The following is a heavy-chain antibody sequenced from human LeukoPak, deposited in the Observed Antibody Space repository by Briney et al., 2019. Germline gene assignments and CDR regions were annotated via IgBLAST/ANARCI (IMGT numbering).Heavy chain of an antibody. Sequence: ASVKVSCKASGGTFSSYAISWVRQAPGQGLEWMGWISAYNGNTNYAQKLQGRVTMTTDTSTSTAYMELRSLRSDDTAVYYCARDSTYSSSWRYYYYMDVWGKGTTVTVSS. V-gene: IGHV1-18*01. CDR1: GGTFSSYA. CDR3: ARDSTYSSSWRYYYYMDV. CDR2: ISAYNGNT. J-gene: IGHJ6*03. D-gene: IGHD6-13*01.